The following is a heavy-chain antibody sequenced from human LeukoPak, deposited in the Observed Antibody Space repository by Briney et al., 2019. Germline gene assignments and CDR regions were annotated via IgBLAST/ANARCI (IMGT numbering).Heavy chain of an antibody. V-gene: IGHV3-7*01. J-gene: IGHJ4*02. CDR1: GFTFSSYW. CDR2: INHNGNVN. CDR3: ATQGRWSSGWYPSGY. D-gene: IGHD6-19*01. Sequence: GGSLRLSCAASGFTFSSYWMNWARQAPGKGLEWVASINHNGNVNYYVDSVKGRFTISRDNSKNTLYLQMNSLRAEDTAVYYCATQGRWSSGWYPSGYWGQGTLVTVSS.